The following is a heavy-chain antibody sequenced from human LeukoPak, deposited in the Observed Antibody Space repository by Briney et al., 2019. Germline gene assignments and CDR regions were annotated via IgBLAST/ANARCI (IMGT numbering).Heavy chain of an antibody. V-gene: IGHV1-24*01. J-gene: IGHJ3*02. CDR3: ATVGPAHYYDSSGYNRAFDI. CDR2: FDPEDGAA. D-gene: IGHD3-22*01. CDR1: GYTLTEFS. Sequence: WASVRVSCKVSGYTLTEFSMHWVRQAPGKGLEWMGGFDPEDGAAIYAQKFQGRDTITEDTSTDTAYMQLSSLKSEDTAVYYCATVGPAHYYDSSGYNRAFDIWGQGTMVTVSS.